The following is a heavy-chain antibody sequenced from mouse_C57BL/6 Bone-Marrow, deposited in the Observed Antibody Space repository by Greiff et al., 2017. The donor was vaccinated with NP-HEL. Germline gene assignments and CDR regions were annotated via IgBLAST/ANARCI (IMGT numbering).Heavy chain of an antibody. CDR2: ISYDGSN. D-gene: IGHD3-2*02. CDR1: GYSITSGYY. CDR3: ARDGSGYAMDY. V-gene: IGHV3-6*01. J-gene: IGHJ4*01. Sequence: VQLQQSGPGLVKPSQSLSLTCSVTGYSITSGYYWNWIRQFPGNKLEWMGYISYDGSNNYNPSLKNRISITRDTSKNQFFLKLNSVTTEDTATYYCARDGSGYAMDYWGQGTSVTVSS.